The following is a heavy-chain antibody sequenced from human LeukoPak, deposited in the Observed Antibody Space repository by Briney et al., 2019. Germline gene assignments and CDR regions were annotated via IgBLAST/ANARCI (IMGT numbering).Heavy chain of an antibody. Sequence: GGSLRLSCAASGFTFSSYAMSWVRQAPGKGLEWVSAISGRGTGTYYADSVKGRFTISRDNSKNTLYLQMNSLRAEDTAVYYCARGSYYGGMGDYFDYWGQGTLVTVSS. CDR3: ARGSYYGGMGDYFDY. V-gene: IGHV3-23*01. J-gene: IGHJ4*02. CDR2: ISGRGTGT. D-gene: IGHD1-26*01. CDR1: GFTFSSYA.